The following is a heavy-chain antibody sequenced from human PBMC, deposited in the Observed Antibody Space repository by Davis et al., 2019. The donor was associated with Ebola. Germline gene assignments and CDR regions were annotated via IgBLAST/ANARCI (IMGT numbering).Heavy chain of an antibody. D-gene: IGHD6-19*01. CDR2: ISYDGSNK. V-gene: IGHV3-30*03. J-gene: IGHJ4*02. CDR3: ARDIQWLVH. CDR1: GFTFSSYG. Sequence: GSLRLSCAASGFTFSSYGMHWVRQAPGKGLEWVAVISYDGSNKYYADSVKGRFTISRDNSKNTLYLQMNSLRAEDTAVYYCARDIQWLVHWGQGTLVTVSS.